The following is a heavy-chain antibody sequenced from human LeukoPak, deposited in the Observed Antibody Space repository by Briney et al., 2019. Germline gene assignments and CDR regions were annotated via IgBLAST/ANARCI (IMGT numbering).Heavy chain of an antibody. J-gene: IGHJ5*02. CDR1: GYTFTSYD. Sequence: GASVKVSCKASGYTFTSYDINWVRQATGQGLEWMGWMNPNSGNTGYAQKFQGRVTMTRNTSISTAYMELSSLRSEDTAVYYCARVLPDIVVVPAARYDPWGQGTLVTVSS. D-gene: IGHD2-2*01. CDR2: MNPNSGNT. V-gene: IGHV1-8*01. CDR3: ARVLPDIVVVPAARYDP.